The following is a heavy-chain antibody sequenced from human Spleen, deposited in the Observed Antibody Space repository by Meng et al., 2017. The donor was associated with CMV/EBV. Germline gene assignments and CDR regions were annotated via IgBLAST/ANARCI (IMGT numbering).Heavy chain of an antibody. CDR2: IYSGGST. CDR3: ARERCSITSCPLDY. V-gene: IGHV3-53*01. J-gene: IGHJ4*02. D-gene: IGHD2-2*01. Sequence: GGSLSLSCAASGFTVSSNYMSWVRQAPGKGLEWVSVIYSGGSTYYADSVKGRFTISRDNSKNTLYLQMNSLRAEDTAVYYCARERCSITSCPLDYWGQGTLVTVSS. CDR1: GFTVSSNY.